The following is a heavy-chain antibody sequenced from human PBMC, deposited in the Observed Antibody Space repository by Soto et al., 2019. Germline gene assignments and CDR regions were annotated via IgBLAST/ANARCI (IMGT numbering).Heavy chain of an antibody. CDR3: ARAPLGYCSSTSCPTGPNAFDI. V-gene: IGHV1-69*13. Sequence: ASVKVSCKASGYTFTSYGISWVRQAPGQGLGWMGGIIPIFGTANYAQKFQGRVTITADESTSTAYMELSSLRSEDTAVYYCARAPLGYCSSTSCPTGPNAFDIWGQGTMVTVSS. J-gene: IGHJ3*02. D-gene: IGHD2-2*01. CDR1: GYTFTSYG. CDR2: IIPIFGTA.